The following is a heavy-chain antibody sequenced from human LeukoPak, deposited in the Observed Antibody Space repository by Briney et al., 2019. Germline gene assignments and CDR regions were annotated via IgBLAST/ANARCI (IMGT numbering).Heavy chain of an antibody. CDR2: ISWNSGSI. CDR3: ARARGYGTYGMDV. CDR1: GFTFDDYA. V-gene: IGHV3-9*01. D-gene: IGHD3-22*01. Sequence: GGSLRLSCAASGFTFDDYAMHWVRQAPGKGLEWVSGISWNSGSIGYADSVKGRFTISRDNAKNSLYLQMNSLRAEDTAVYYCARARGYGTYGMDVWGQGTTVTVSS. J-gene: IGHJ6*02.